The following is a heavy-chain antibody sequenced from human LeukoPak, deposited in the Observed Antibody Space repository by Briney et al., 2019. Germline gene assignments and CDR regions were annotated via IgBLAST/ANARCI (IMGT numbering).Heavy chain of an antibody. D-gene: IGHD5-12*01. CDR2: IYYGGST. CDR1: GGSISSGDYY. Sequence: PSETLSLTCTVSGGSISSGDYYWSWIRQPPGKGLEWIGYIYYGGSTNYNPSLKSRVTISVDTSKNQFSLKLSSVTAADTAVYYCARGTDMTPISGYYSFVYWGQGTLVSVSS. J-gene: IGHJ4*02. CDR3: ARGTDMTPISGYYSFVY. V-gene: IGHV4-61*08.